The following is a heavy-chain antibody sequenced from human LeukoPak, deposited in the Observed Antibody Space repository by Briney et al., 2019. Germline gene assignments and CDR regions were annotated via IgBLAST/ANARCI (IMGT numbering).Heavy chain of an antibody. CDR1: GGSISSYY. V-gene: IGHV4-59*01. CDR2: IYYSGST. CDR3: AREGGGYSGYDFRSYYFDF. Sequence: SETLSLTCTVSGGSISSYYWSWIRQPPGKGLEWIGYIYYSGSTNYNPSLKSRVTISVDTSKNQFSLKLSSVTAADTAVCYCAREGGGYSGYDFRSYYFDFWGQATLVTVSS. J-gene: IGHJ4*02. D-gene: IGHD5-12*01.